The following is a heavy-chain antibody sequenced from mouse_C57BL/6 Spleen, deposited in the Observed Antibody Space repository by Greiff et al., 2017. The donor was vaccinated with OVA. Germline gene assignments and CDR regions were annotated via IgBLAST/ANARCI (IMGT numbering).Heavy chain of an antibody. CDR2: IYPGDGDT. CDR3: ASPSYGSSYYAMDY. J-gene: IGHJ4*01. D-gene: IGHD1-1*01. CDR1: GYAFSSSW. V-gene: IGHV1-82*01. Sequence: QVQLQQSGPELVKPGASVKISCKASGYAFSSSWMNWVKQRPGKGLEWIGRIYPGDGDTNYNGKFKGKATLTADKSSSTAYMQLSSLTSEDSAVYFCASPSYGSSYYAMDYWGQGTSVTVSS.